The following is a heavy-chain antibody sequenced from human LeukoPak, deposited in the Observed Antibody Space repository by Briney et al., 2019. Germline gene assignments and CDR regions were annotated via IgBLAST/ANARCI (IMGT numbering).Heavy chain of an antibody. J-gene: IGHJ4*02. CDR2: IYYSGST. Sequence: GTLRLSCAASGFTFSSYGMSWVRQPPGKGLEWIGSIYYSGSTYYNPSLKSRVTISVDTSKNQFSLKLSSVTAADTAVYYCARNDGAPRPYYFDYWGQGTLVTVSS. D-gene: IGHD4/OR15-4a*01. CDR1: GFTFSSYG. V-gene: IGHV4-38-2*01. CDR3: ARNDGAPRPYYFDY.